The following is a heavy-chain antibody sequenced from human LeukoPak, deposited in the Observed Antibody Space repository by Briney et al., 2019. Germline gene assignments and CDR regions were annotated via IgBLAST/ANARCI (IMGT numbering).Heavy chain of an antibody. J-gene: IGHJ4*02. CDR1: GFPFSSYS. CDR2: ISSSSSNI. D-gene: IGHD1-26*01. V-gene: IGHV3-21*01. CDR3: ARPVDSGTYYRYFDY. Sequence: GGSLRLSCAASGFPFSSYSMNWVRQAPGKGLEWVSSISSSSSNIFYADSVKGRFTISRDNARSSLYLQMNSLRPEDTAVYYCARPVDSGTYYRYFDYWGQGTLVTVSS.